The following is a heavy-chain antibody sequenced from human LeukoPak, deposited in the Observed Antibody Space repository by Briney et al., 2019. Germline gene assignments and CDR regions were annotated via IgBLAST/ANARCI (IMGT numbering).Heavy chain of an antibody. J-gene: IGHJ4*02. D-gene: IGHD6-19*01. CDR1: GGSVSSGIYY. V-gene: IGHV4-61*01. CDR3: ARGGGQWLIRPFDY. CDR2: IYYSGST. Sequence: KPSETLSLTCTVSGGSVSSGIYYWSWIRQPPGKGLEWIGYIYYSGSTKYNPSLKGRVTISVDTSKNQFSLKLSSVTAADTAVYYCARGGGQWLIRPFDYWGQGTLVTVSS.